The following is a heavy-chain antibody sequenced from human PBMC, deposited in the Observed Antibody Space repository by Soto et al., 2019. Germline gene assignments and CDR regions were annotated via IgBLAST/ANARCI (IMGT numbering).Heavy chain of an antibody. CDR3: ARERTPDIVVVPAARYYYYGMDV. V-gene: IGHV1-18*01. J-gene: IGHJ6*02. CDR2: ISAYNGNT. Sequence: ASVKVSCKASGYTCTSYGISWVRQAPGQGLEWMGWISAYNGNTNYAQKLQGRVTMTTDTSTSTAYMELRSLRSDDTAVYYCARERTPDIVVVPAARYYYYGMDVWGQGTTVTVSS. D-gene: IGHD2-2*01. CDR1: GYTCTSYG.